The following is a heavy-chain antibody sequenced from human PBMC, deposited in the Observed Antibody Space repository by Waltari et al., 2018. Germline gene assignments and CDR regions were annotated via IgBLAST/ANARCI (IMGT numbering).Heavy chain of an antibody. V-gene: IGHV4-4*07. CDR3: VRDGGAIFDY. Sequence: QVQVQESGPGLVKPSETLSLTCTVSGASISNYFWSWIRQPAGKGLEWIGRVHTSGSTNNNPSLKSRGTMSIDTSKNKFSLKLSSVTAAETAVYYCVRDGGAIFDYWGQGTRVTVSS. D-gene: IGHD3-10*01. CDR1: GASISNYF. CDR2: VHTSGST. J-gene: IGHJ4*02.